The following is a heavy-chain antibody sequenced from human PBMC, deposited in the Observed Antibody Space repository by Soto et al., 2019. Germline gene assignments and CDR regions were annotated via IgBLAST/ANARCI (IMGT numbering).Heavy chain of an antibody. CDR1: GYTFTSYV. CDR2: ISAYNGNT. D-gene: IGHD6-13*01. Sequence: QVQLVQSGAEVKKPGASVKVSCKASGYTFTSYVISWVRQAPGQGLEWMGWISAYNGNTNYAQKLQGRVTLTTDTSTSTAYMELRSLRSDDTAVYYCASYREQLVLYGMDVWGQGTTVTVSS. V-gene: IGHV1-18*01. CDR3: ASYREQLVLYGMDV. J-gene: IGHJ6*02.